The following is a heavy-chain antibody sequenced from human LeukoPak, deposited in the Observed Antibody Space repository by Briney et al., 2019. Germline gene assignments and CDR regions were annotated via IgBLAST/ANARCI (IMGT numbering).Heavy chain of an antibody. D-gene: IGHD2-15*01. Sequence: PSETLSFTCTVAGGSISSGSYYWRWIRQPAGKGLEWIVRIYTSGSTNYNPSLKSRVTISVDTSKNQFSLKLSSVTAADTAAYYCAAGGECSGGSCYHPSHWGQGTLVTVSS. J-gene: IGHJ4*02. CDR3: AAGGECSGGSCYHPSH. V-gene: IGHV4-61*02. CDR1: GGSISSGSYY. CDR2: IYTSGST.